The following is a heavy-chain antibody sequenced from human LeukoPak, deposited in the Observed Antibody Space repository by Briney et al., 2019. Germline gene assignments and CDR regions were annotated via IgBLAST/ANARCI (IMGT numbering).Heavy chain of an antibody. J-gene: IGHJ4*02. CDR2: IYLSGST. Sequence: RPSGTLSLTCAVSGGSISSRNWWSWVRQPPGKGLEWIGEIYLSGSTNYNPSLKSRVTISVDMSKNHFSLRLSSVTAADTAMYYCARGTLYSGWSYYFDYWGQGSQVTVSS. D-gene: IGHD6-19*01. V-gene: IGHV4-4*02. CDR3: ARGTLYSGWSYYFDY. CDR1: GGSISSRNW.